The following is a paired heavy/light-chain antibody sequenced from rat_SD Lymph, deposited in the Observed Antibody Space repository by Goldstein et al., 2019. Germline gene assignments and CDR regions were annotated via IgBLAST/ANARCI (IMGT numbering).Light chain of an antibody. CDR2: SAS. V-gene: IGKV3S6*01. J-gene: IGKJ5*01. Sequence: DTVLTQSPALAVSLGQRVTISCRASKSVITYMHWYQQKSGQQPKLLIYSASNLESGVPSRFSGSGSGTDFTLTIDPVEADDIANYYCQQSNELPLTFGSGTKLEIK. CDR1: KSVITY. CDR3: QQSNELPLT.
Heavy chain of an antibody. CDR3: ARGGSYWFAY. CDR2: IYPGNGDT. D-gene: IGHD1-3*01. V-gene: IGHV1-35*01. CDR1: GYTFTSYY. Sequence: QVQLQQSGAELAKPGTSVKLSCKPSGYTFTSYYIYWVIQRPGQGLEWIGYIYPGNGDTYYSEKFKGKATFTADTSSSTAYMLLGSLAPEDSAYYFCARGGSYWFAYWGQGTLVTVSS. J-gene: IGHJ3*01.